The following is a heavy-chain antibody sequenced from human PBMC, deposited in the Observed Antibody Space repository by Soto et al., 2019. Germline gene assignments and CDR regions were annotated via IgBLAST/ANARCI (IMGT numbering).Heavy chain of an antibody. CDR3: ARDIDMVRGADYYYYGMDV. CDR2: IYSGGST. CDR1: GFTVSSNY. D-gene: IGHD3-10*01. V-gene: IGHV3-53*01. J-gene: IGHJ6*02. Sequence: GGSLILSCAASGFTVSSNYMSWVRQAPGKGLEWVSVIYSGGSTYYADSVKGRFTISRDNSKNTLYLQMNSLRAEDTAVYYCARDIDMVRGADYYYYGMDVWGQGTTVTVSS.